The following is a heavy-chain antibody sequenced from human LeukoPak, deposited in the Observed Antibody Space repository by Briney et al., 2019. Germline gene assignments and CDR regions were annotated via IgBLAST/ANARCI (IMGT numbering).Heavy chain of an antibody. CDR1: GFTFSSYG. J-gene: IGHJ3*02. D-gene: IGHD2-2*01. CDR2: IRYDGSNK. Sequence: PGGSLRLSCAASGFTFSSYGMHWVRQAPGKGLEWVAFIRYDGSNKYYADSVKGRFTISRDNSKNTLYLQMNSLRAEDTAVYYCANSKIGLMWAFVIWGQGTMVTVSS. CDR3: ANSKIGLMWAFVI. V-gene: IGHV3-30*02.